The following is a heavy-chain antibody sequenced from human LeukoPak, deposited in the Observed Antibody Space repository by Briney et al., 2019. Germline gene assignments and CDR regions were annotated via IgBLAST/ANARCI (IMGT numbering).Heavy chain of an antibody. CDR3: ARDYGDYGFHYYYMDV. V-gene: IGHV1-2*02. CDR1: GYIFTGYY. CDR2: INPNSGDT. J-gene: IGHJ6*03. Sequence: ASVKVSCKASGYIFTGYYMHWVRQAPGQGLEWMGWINPNSGDTNYAQKFQGRVTMTRDTSISTAYMELSRLRSDDTAVYYCARDYGDYGFHYYYMDVWGKGTTVTVSS. D-gene: IGHD4-17*01.